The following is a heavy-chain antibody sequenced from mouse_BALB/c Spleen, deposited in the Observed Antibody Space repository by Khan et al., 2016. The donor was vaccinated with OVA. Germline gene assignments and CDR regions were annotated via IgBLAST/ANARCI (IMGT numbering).Heavy chain of an antibody. Sequence: EVQLVESGPGLVKPSQSLSLTCTVTGYSITSDYAWNWIRQFPGNKLEWMGYISYSGSTSYTPSLKSRIPITRDTSKNQFFLQLNSVTTEDTATYYCARGRAYWGQGTLVTVSA. J-gene: IGHJ3*01. CDR3: ARGRAY. V-gene: IGHV3-2*02. CDR1: GYSITSDYA. CDR2: ISYSGST. D-gene: IGHD3-3*01.